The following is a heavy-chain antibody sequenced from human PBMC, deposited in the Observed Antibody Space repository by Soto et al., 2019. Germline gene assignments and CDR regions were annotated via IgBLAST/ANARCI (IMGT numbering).Heavy chain of an antibody. J-gene: IGHJ4*02. V-gene: IGHV3-23*01. CDR3: AKGPIFGVENIYDY. D-gene: IGHD3-3*01. CDR1: GFTFSSYA. CDR2: MSGAGRSS. Sequence: DVQLLESGGDLVQPGGSLRPSCAASGFTFSSYAMSWVRQAPGKGLEWVSSMSGAGRSSYDADSVKGRFTISRDNSKNTLYLQMNNLRDEDTALYSCAKGPIFGVENIYDYWGQGTLVTVSS.